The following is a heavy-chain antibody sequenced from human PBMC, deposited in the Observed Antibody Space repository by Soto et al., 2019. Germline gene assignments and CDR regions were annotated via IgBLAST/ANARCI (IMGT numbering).Heavy chain of an antibody. CDR2: ISHSGST. CDR3: ARGPYGSGIRSPYYNYYMDV. CDR1: GTSFSGYD. V-gene: IGHV4-34*01. Sequence: SETLCHTCAVYGTSFSGYDWSWIRQAPGKGLEWIGEISHSGSTNYNPSLKSRVMISLDTSKAQFSLKLSSVSAADTAVYYCARGPYGSGIRSPYYNYYMDVWGKGTTVTVSS. J-gene: IGHJ6*03. D-gene: IGHD3-10*01.